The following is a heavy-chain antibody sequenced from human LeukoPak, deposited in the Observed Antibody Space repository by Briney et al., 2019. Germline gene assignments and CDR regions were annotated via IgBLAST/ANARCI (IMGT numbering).Heavy chain of an antibody. D-gene: IGHD3-10*01. Sequence: GGSLRLSCAASGFPFSNAWMICVRQAPGKGLEWVGRIKSKTDGGTTDYAAPVKGRFTISRDDSKNTLYLQMNRLKTEDTAVYYCTTDHRSILLGLWGSYYYHYMDGCGKGTTVTVSS. V-gene: IGHV3-15*01. CDR3: TTDHRSILLGLWGSYYYHYMDG. CDR2: IKSKTDGGTT. J-gene: IGHJ6*03. CDR1: GFPFSNAW.